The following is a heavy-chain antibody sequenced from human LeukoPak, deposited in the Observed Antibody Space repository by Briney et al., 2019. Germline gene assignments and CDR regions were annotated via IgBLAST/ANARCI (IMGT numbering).Heavy chain of an antibody. CDR3: ASADYDFWSDYGPTGWFDP. J-gene: IGHJ5*02. CDR2: SYYSGST. V-gene: IGHV4-59*12. CDR1: GGSISSYY. D-gene: IGHD3-3*01. Sequence: SETLSLTCTGSGGSISSYYWSWIRQPPGKGLEGVGYSYYSGSTNYNRCLKSRVTIYVATSTHQFSLKLSSVTAADTAVYYCASADYDFWSDYGPTGWFDPWGQGTLVTVSS.